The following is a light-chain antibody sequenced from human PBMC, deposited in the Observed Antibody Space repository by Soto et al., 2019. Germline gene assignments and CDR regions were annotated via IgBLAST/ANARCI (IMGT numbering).Light chain of an antibody. Sequence: EIVLTHSPVTLSVSPGERATLSCRASQSISNKLVWYQQKPGQAPRLLIRGASTRATGIPARFSGSGSGTEFTLTISSLQSEDFAVYYCQQYNSWSPITFGQGTRLEIK. CDR3: QQYNSWSPIT. CDR1: QSISNK. CDR2: GAS. J-gene: IGKJ5*01. V-gene: IGKV3-15*01.